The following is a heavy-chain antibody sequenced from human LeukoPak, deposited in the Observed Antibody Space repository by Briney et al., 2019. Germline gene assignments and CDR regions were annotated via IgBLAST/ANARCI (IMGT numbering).Heavy chain of an antibody. CDR2: IYYSGST. CDR3: TIVDIVATGPGFDP. Sequence: SETLSLTCTVSGGSISSYYWSWIRQPPGKGLEWIGYIYYSGSTNYNPSLKSRVTISVDTSKNQFSLKLSSVTAADTAVYYCTIVDIVATGPGFDPWGQGTLVTVSS. V-gene: IGHV4-59*01. J-gene: IGHJ5*02. D-gene: IGHD5-12*01. CDR1: GGSISSYY.